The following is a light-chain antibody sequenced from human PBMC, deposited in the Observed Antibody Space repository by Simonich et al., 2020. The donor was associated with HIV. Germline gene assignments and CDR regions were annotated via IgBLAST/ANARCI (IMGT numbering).Light chain of an antibody. J-gene: IGLJ3*02. CDR1: SSDVGGYNY. V-gene: IGLV2-14*01. CDR2: VVS. Sequence: QSALTQPASVSGSPGQSITISCTGTSSDVGGYNYVSWAQQHPGKAPKLMIYVVSKRPSGVSNRFSGSKSGNPASLTISGLQAEDEADYYCSSYTSGSTWVFGGGTKLTVL. CDR3: SSYTSGSTWV.